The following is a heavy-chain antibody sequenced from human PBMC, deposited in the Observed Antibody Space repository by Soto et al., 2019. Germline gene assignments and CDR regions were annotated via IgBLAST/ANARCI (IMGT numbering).Heavy chain of an antibody. CDR3: ARVYDYVWGSYRYYFDY. Sequence: SVKVSCKASGGTFSSYAISWVRQAPGQGLEWMGGIIPIFGTANYAQKFQGRVTITADESTSTAYMELSSLRSEDTAVYYCARVYDYVWGSYRYYFDYWGQGTLVTVSS. D-gene: IGHD3-16*02. CDR2: IIPIFGTA. J-gene: IGHJ4*02. V-gene: IGHV1-69*13. CDR1: GGTFSSYA.